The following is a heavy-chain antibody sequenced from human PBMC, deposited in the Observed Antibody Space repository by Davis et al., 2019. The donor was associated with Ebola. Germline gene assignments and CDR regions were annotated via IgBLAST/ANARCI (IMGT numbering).Heavy chain of an antibody. Sequence: GESLKISCAASGFTFSSYWMHWVRQGPGKGLMWVSRIKTDGSSTNYADSVKGRFTISRDNSKNTLYLQMNSLRAEDTAVYYCAKLNTVTTWPVVGYWGQGTLVTVSS. CDR3: AKLNTVTTWPVVGY. V-gene: IGHV3-74*01. CDR2: IKTDGSST. J-gene: IGHJ4*02. CDR1: GFTFSSYW. D-gene: IGHD4-11*01.